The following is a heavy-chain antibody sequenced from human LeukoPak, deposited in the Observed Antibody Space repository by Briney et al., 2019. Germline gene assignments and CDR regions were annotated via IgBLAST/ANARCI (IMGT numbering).Heavy chain of an antibody. D-gene: IGHD1-1*01. V-gene: IGHV3-30*04. Sequence: PGRSLRLSCAASGFTFSSYAMHWVRQAPGKGLEWVAVISYDGRNKYYADSVKGRFTISRDNSKNTLYLQMNSLRAEDTAVYYCARYDARYGMDVWGQGTTVTVSS. CDR2: ISYDGRNK. J-gene: IGHJ6*02. CDR1: GFTFSSYA. CDR3: ARYDARYGMDV.